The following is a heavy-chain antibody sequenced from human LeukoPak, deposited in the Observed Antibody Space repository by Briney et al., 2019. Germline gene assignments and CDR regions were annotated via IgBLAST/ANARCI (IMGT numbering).Heavy chain of an antibody. D-gene: IGHD4-17*01. CDR2: INHSGYT. J-gene: IGHJ4*02. CDR3: TRMTTGHDY. Sequence: SETLSLTCAVSGVSFDDYYWAWVRQTPGKGLGWIGEINHSGYTNDSPSLKSRVTLSIDTSRKQFSLNLRSVTVADAGIYYCTRMTTGHDYWGQGTLVTVSS. V-gene: IGHV4-34*01. CDR1: GVSFDDYY.